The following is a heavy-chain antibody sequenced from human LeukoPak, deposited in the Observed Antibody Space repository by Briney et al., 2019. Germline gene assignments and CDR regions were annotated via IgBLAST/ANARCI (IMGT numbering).Heavy chain of an antibody. V-gene: IGHV3-30*18. J-gene: IGHJ4*02. CDR1: GFTFSSYG. CDR2: ISYDGSKQ. D-gene: IGHD3-22*01. CDR3: ANHYDSSGYYFDY. Sequence: PGGSLRLSCAASGFTFSSYGMHWVRQAPGKGLEWVAVISYDGSKQYYADSVKGRFTISRHNSKNTLYLQMNSLRAEDTAVYYCANHYDSSGYYFDYWGQGTLVTVSS.